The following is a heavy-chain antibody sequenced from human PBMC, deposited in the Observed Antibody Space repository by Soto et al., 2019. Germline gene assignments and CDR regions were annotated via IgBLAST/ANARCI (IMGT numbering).Heavy chain of an antibody. Sequence: GGSLRLSCAASGFTFSSYGMHGFRQAPGKGLEGVAGRSYDGSNKYYADSVKGRFTISRDNSKNTLYLQMNSLRAEDTAVYYCAKDRSSSSSVGRLDYYGMDVWGQGTTVTVSS. V-gene: IGHV3-30*18. CDR1: GFTFSSYG. J-gene: IGHJ6*02. CDR2: RSYDGSNK. D-gene: IGHD6-6*01. CDR3: AKDRSSSSSVGRLDYYGMDV.